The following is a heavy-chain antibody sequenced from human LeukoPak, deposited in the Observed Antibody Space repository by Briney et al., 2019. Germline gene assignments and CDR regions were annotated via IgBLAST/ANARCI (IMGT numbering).Heavy chain of an antibody. D-gene: IGHD3-22*01. CDR1: GFTFSSYA. Sequence: GGSLRLSCAASGFTFSSYAMSWGRQALGRGVEWVSAISGRGGGTYYAAPVKGRFAISRDNSKNTLYLQMNSLRAEDTAVYYCAKDLRSYYYDSSGYYELPYFDYWGQGTLVTVSS. V-gene: IGHV3-23*01. CDR2: ISGRGGGT. J-gene: IGHJ4*02. CDR3: AKDLRSYYYDSSGYYELPYFDY.